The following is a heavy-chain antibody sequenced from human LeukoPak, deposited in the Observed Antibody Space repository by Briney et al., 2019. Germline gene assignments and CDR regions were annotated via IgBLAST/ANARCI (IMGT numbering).Heavy chain of an antibody. CDR2: IKQDGSEK. J-gene: IGHJ6*03. Sequence: GGSLRLSCAASGFTFSSYWMSWVRQAPGKGLEWVANIKQDGSEKYYVDSVKGRFTISRDNAKNSLYLQMNSLRAEDTAVYYCARDDSSGWYQYYYYYMDVWGKGTTVTVSS. D-gene: IGHD6-19*01. CDR3: ARDDSSGWYQYYYYYMDV. V-gene: IGHV3-7*01. CDR1: GFTFSSYW.